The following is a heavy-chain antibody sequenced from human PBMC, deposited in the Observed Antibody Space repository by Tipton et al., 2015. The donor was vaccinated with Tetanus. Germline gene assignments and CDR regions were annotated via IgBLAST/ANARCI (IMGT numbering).Heavy chain of an antibody. V-gene: IGHV4-59*01. CDR3: ARVSATATFDY. CDR2: IYYSGST. CDR1: GGSISSYY. Sequence: LSLTCTVSGGSISSYYWSWIRQPPGKGLEWIGYIYYSGSTNYNPSLKSRVTISVDTSKNQFSLKLSSVTAADTAVYYCARVSATATFDYWGQGTLVTVSS. J-gene: IGHJ4*02. D-gene: IGHD2-15*01.